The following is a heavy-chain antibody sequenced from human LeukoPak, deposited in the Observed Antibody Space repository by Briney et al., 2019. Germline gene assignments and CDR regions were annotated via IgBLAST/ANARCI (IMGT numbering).Heavy chain of an antibody. CDR1: GFTFSSYG. V-gene: IGHV3-33*06. Sequence: PGGSLRLSCAASGFTFSSYGMHWDRQAPGRGLEWVAVIWYDGSNKYYADSVKGRFTISRDNSKNTLYLQMNSLRAEDTAVYYCAKEGELMTYNWFDPWGQGTPVTVSS. D-gene: IGHD3-16*01. J-gene: IGHJ5*02. CDR3: AKEGELMTYNWFDP. CDR2: IWYDGSNK.